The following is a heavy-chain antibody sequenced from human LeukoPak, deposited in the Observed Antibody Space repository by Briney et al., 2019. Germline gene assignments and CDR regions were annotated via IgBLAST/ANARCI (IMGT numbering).Heavy chain of an antibody. CDR1: GYTFTSYY. CDR2: INPSGGST. V-gene: IGHV1-46*01. D-gene: IGHD6-13*01. CDR3: ARAQFISSSSSYYFDY. Sequence: ASVKVSCKASGYTFTSYYMHWVRQAPGQGLEWMGIINPSGGSTSYAQKFQGRVTMTRDMSTSTVYMELSSLRSEDTAVYYCARAQFISSSSSYYFDYWGQGTLVTVSS. J-gene: IGHJ4*02.